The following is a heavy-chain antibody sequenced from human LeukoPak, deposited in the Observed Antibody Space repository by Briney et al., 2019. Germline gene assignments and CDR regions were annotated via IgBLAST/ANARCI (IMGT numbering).Heavy chain of an antibody. V-gene: IGHV4-59*01. D-gene: IGHD3-16*01. CDR1: GGSISSYF. J-gene: IGHJ5*02. CDR3: GRESYYLQGWKVGDWFDP. Sequence: PSETLSLTCTVSGGSISSYFWNWIRQPPGKGLEWIGSIYDSGSTNYNPSLKSRVTMSVDMSNNQFSLKLGSVTAADTAVYYCGRESYYLQGWKVGDWFDPWGQGTLVTVSS. CDR2: IYDSGST.